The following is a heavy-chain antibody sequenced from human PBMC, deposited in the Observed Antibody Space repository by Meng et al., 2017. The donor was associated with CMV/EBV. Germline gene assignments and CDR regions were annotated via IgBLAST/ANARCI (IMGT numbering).Heavy chain of an antibody. J-gene: IGHJ5*02. CDR3: AKAAARSWFDP. V-gene: IGHV3-9*01. CDR2: ISWNSGSI. Sequence: GGSLRLSCAASGFTFSSYSMNWVRQAPGKGLEWVSGISWNSGSIGYADSVKGRFTISRDNAKNSLYLQMNSLRAEDTALYYCAKAAARSWFDPWGQGTLVTVSS. D-gene: IGHD6-6*01. CDR1: GFTFSSYS.